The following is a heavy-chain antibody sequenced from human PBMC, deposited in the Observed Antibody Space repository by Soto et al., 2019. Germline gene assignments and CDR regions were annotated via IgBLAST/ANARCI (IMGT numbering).Heavy chain of an antibody. D-gene: IGHD2-15*01. J-gene: IGHJ4*02. CDR3: ARDRQRGYCTGGSCYSYFDY. CDR2: VDQSGST. V-gene: IGHV4-34*01. Sequence: QVQLQQWGAGLLKPSETLSLTCAIYGGSFSGYYWSWIRQPPGMGLEWIGEVDQSGSTNYNPSVKSRVTISGDTSKNQFSLKLNSVTAADTAVYYCARDRQRGYCTGGSCYSYFDYWGQGALVIVSS. CDR1: GGSFSGYY.